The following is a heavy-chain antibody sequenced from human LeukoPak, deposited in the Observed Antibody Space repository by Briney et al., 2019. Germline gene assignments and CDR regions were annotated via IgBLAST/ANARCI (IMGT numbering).Heavy chain of an antibody. J-gene: IGHJ3*02. D-gene: IGHD1-26*01. V-gene: IGHV4-59*01. Sequence: SETLSLTCTVSGGSISNYYWSWIRQPPGKGLEWIGYIYYSGSTNYNPSLKSRVTISVDTSKNQFSLKLSSVTAADTAVCYCARDLSGVDAFDIWGQGTMVTVSS. CDR2: IYYSGST. CDR3: ARDLSGVDAFDI. CDR1: GGSISNYY.